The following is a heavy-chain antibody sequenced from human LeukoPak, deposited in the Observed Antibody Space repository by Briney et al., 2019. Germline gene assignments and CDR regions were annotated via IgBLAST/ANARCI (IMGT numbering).Heavy chain of an antibody. Sequence: ASVKVSCKASGYTFTGYYMHWVRRAPGEGLEGRGWINPNSGGTNYAQKFQGRVTMTRDTSISTAYMELSRLRSDDTAVYYCARVKGAWGAFDIWGQGTMVTVSS. D-gene: IGHD1-26*01. CDR2: INPNSGGT. V-gene: IGHV1-2*02. CDR1: GYTFTGYY. J-gene: IGHJ3*02. CDR3: ARVKGAWGAFDI.